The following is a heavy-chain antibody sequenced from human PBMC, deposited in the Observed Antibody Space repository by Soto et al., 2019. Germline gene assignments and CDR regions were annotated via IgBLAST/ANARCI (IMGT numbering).Heavy chain of an antibody. CDR3: ARELGVVVPAAIGYYYYGMDV. J-gene: IGHJ6*02. D-gene: IGHD2-2*02. CDR1: GFTFSRYG. Sequence: GGSLRLSCAASGFTFSRYGMHWVRQAPGKGLEWVAVIWYDGSNKYYADSVKGRFTISRDNSKNTLYLQMNSLRAEDTAVYYCARELGVVVPAAIGYYYYGMDVWGQGTTVTVSS. CDR2: IWYDGSNK. V-gene: IGHV3-33*01.